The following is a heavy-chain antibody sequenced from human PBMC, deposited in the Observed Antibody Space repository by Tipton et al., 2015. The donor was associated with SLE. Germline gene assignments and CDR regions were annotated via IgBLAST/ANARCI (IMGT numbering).Heavy chain of an antibody. Sequence: TLSLTCTVSGGSISSYVWTWIRQPPGKGLEWIGYIYDSGSTNYNPSLKSRVTISVDTSKNQFSLNLSAVTAADTAVYYCARSGYDFWSGYYGYYFDYWGQGTLVTVSS. V-gene: IGHV4-59*07. D-gene: IGHD3-3*01. CDR2: IYDSGST. CDR1: GGSISSYV. J-gene: IGHJ4*02. CDR3: ARSGYDFWSGYYGYYFDY.